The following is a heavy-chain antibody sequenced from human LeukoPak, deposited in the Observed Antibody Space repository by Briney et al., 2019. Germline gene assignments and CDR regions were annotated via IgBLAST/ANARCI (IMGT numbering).Heavy chain of an antibody. CDR2: INPNSGGT. CDR1: GYTFTGYY. Sequence: ASVKVSCKASGYTFTGYYMHWVRQAPGQGLEWMGWINPNSGGTNYAQKFRGRVTMTRDTSISTAYMELSRLRSDDTAVYYCARDVQGIVVVPAAFDYWGQGTPVTVSS. V-gene: IGHV1-2*02. J-gene: IGHJ4*02. D-gene: IGHD2-2*01. CDR3: ARDVQGIVVVPAAFDY.